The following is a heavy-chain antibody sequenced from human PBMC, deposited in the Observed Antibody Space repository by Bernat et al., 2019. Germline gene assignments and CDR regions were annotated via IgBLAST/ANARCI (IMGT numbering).Heavy chain of an antibody. Sequence: QVQLVQSGAEVKKPGASVKVSCKASGYTFISYGISWVRQPPGQGLEWMGWISAYNGNTNYAQKLQGRVTMTTDTSTSTSYLELRSLRSDDTAVYYCARATYYYDSSGYYYERFDYWGQGTLVTVSS. CDR3: ARATYYYDSSGYYYERFDY. V-gene: IGHV1-18*01. CDR1: GYTFISYG. D-gene: IGHD3-22*01. J-gene: IGHJ4*02. CDR2: ISAYNGNT.